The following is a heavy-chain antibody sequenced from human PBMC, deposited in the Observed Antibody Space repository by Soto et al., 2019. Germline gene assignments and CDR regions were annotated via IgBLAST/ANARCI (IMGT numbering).Heavy chain of an antibody. CDR3: ARTSPVAGGFDY. D-gene: IGHD6-19*01. CDR2: IYYTT. V-gene: IGHV4-59*01. Sequence: QVQLQESGAGQVKHSETLYLTCTVSGGSISNYYWSWIRQAPGKRLEWIGYIYYTTNYNPSLKSRVTISADTSKNQISLKLTSVTAADTAVYYCARTSPVAGGFDYWGQGTLVTVSS. J-gene: IGHJ4*02. CDR1: GGSISNYY.